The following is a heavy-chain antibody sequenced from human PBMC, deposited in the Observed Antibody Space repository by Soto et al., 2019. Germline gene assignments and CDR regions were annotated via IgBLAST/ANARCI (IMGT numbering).Heavy chain of an antibody. J-gene: IGHJ5*02. V-gene: IGHV1-69*06. CDR3: ASRVVVKDAKGWLET. D-gene: IGHD2-2*01. CDR2: IIPIFGTA. Sequence: ASVXVSFKASLGTFSIYAVIFVRQAPGQGLDWMGWIIPIFGTANYAQKFQGRVTITADKSTSTAYMELSSLRSEDTAVYYCASRVVVKDAKGWLETWGQGTLVTVYS. CDR1: LGTFSIYA.